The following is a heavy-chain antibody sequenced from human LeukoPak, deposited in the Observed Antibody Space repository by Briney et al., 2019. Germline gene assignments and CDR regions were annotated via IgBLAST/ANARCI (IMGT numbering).Heavy chain of an antibody. V-gene: IGHV3-21*01. CDR2: IGSSSTYT. CDR3: ATGRNTTTSGLGMDV. D-gene: IGHD6-25*01. J-gene: IGHJ6*03. CDR1: EFTFIRYS. Sequence: GGSLRLSCAASEFTFIRYSMNWVRQAPGKGLEWVSFIGSSSTYTYYADSVRGRFTVSRDNAKNSLYLQMNSLRDEDTALYYCATGRNTTTSGLGMDVWGKGTTVTVSS.